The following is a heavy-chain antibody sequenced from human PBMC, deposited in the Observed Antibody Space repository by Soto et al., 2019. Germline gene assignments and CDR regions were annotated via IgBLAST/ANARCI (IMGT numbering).Heavy chain of an antibody. CDR3: AKGGLWFGDIEGDWFDP. Sequence: QLVESGGGVVEPGRSLRLSCAASGFTFNNYGMHWVRQAPGKGLEWVAVVAYDGSNPDYADNVKGRFTIARDNSENTLSLQMNNMRPEDTAVYYCAKGGLWFGDIEGDWFDPWGQGTLVIVSS. J-gene: IGHJ5*02. CDR2: VAYDGSNP. CDR1: GFTFNNYG. V-gene: IGHV3-30*18. D-gene: IGHD3-10*01.